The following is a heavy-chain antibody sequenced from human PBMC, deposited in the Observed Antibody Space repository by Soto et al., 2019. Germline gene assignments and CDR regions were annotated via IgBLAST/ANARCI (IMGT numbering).Heavy chain of an antibody. Sequence: GGSLALSCAASGFSCSGSAMHWVRQASGKGLEWVGRIRSKANSYATAYAASVKGRFTISRDDSKNTAYLQMNSLKTEDTAVYYCTSSIEMATIAFGMDVWGQGTTVTVAS. CDR3: TSSIEMATIAFGMDV. D-gene: IGHD5-12*01. CDR2: IRSKANSYAT. V-gene: IGHV3-73*01. CDR1: GFSCSGSA. J-gene: IGHJ6*02.